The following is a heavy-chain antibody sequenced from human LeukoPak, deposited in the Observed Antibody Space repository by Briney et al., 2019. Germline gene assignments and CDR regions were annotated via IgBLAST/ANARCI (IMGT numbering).Heavy chain of an antibody. CDR3: ARDGIAAAPPNGMDV. D-gene: IGHD6-13*01. J-gene: IGHJ6*02. CDR1: GGSISSGAYY. V-gene: IGHV4-31*03. Sequence: SETLSLTCTVSGGSISSGAYYWNWIRQHPGKGLEYIGYIGYSGSTYYNPSLKSRVTISVDKSKNQFSLKLSSVTAADTAVYYCARDGIAAAPPNGMDVWGQGTTVTVSS. CDR2: IGYSGST.